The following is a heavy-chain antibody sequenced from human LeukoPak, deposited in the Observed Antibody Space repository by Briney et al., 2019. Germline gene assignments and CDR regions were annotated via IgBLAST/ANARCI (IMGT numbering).Heavy chain of an antibody. CDR2: IGIDSGNT. V-gene: IGHV3-48*01. D-gene: IGHD5-24*01. CDR3: ARDYKYAFDN. CDR1: GFTFSDC. J-gene: IGHJ4*02. Sequence: EGSLRLSCAASGFTFSDCMNWVRQAPGKGLEWISYIGIDSGNTNYADSVKGRFTISGDKAKNSLYLQMNSLRVEDTAVYYCARDYKYAFDNWGQGTLVTVSS.